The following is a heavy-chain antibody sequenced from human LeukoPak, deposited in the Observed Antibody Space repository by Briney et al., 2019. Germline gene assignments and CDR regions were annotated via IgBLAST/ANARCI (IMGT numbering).Heavy chain of an antibody. V-gene: IGHV4-39*07. D-gene: IGHD1-26*01. Sequence: SETLSLTCTVSGGSISSSSYYWGWIRQPPGKGLEWIGSIYYSGSTYYNPSLKSRVTISVDTSKNQFSLKLSSVTAADTAVYYCAREVWELLIVDYWGQGALVTVSS. CDR2: IYYSGST. J-gene: IGHJ4*02. CDR3: AREVWELLIVDY. CDR1: GGSISSSSYY.